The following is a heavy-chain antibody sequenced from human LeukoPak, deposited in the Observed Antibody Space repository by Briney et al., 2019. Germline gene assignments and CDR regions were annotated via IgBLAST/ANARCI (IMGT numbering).Heavy chain of an antibody. Sequence: GGSLRLSCAASGFTFSSYWMSWVRQAPGKGLEWVANIKQEGSEKYYVDSVKGRFTISRDNAKNSLYLQMNSLRAEDTAVYYCARLAARRSSDYWGQGTLVTVSS. CDR1: GFTFSSYW. D-gene: IGHD6-6*01. V-gene: IGHV3-7*01. J-gene: IGHJ4*02. CDR3: ARLAARRSSDY. CDR2: IKQEGSEK.